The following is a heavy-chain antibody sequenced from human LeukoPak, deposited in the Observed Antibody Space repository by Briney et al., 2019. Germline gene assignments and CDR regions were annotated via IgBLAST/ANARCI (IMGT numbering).Heavy chain of an antibody. CDR3: ARTPATVTSRGYYYYYGMDV. Sequence: SETLSLTCTVSGGSISSGGYYWSWIRQHPGKGLEWIGHIYYSGSTYYNPSLKSRVTISVDTSKNQFSLKLSSVTAADTAVYYCARTPATVTSRGYYYYYGMDVWGQGTTVTVSS. CDR1: GGSISSGGYY. J-gene: IGHJ6*02. CDR2: IYYSGST. D-gene: IGHD4-17*01. V-gene: IGHV4-31*03.